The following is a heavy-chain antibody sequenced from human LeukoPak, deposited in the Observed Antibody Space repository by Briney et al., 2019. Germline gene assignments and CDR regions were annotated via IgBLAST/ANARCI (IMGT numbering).Heavy chain of an antibody. CDR1: GFTFSSYS. J-gene: IGHJ4*02. CDR3: ARRAPSHDFDD. V-gene: IGHV3-21*01. CDR2: ISTTSGSI. Sequence: GGSLRLSCAASGFTFSSYSMNWVRQVPGKGLEWVAAISTTSGSIYYADSVKGRFTISRDNAKNSLYLQMNSLRVEDTALYYCARRAPSHDFDDWGQGTLVTVSS.